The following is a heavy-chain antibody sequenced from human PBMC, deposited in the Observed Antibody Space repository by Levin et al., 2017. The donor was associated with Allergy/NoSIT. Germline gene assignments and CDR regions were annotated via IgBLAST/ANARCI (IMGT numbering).Heavy chain of an antibody. V-gene: IGHV3-7*04. Sequence: GESLKISCAASGFTFSSYWMSWVRQAPGKGLEWVANIKQDGSEKYYVDSVKGRFTISRDNAKNSLYLQMNSLRAEDTAVYYCARFGTYYYDSSGYYFSDAFDIWGQGTMVTVSS. J-gene: IGHJ3*02. D-gene: IGHD3-22*01. CDR1: GFTFSSYW. CDR2: IKQDGSEK. CDR3: ARFGTYYYDSSGYYFSDAFDI.